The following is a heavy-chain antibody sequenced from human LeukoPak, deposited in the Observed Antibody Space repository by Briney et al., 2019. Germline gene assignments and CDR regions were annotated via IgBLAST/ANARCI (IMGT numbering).Heavy chain of an antibody. J-gene: IGHJ4*02. CDR1: GFGFSSYW. CDR2: IKEDRSEI. Sequence: GGSLRLSCAVSGFGFSSYWMSWVRQAPGKGLECVANIKEDRSEIHYVDSVKGRFTLSRDNARNSLYLQMTSLRVEDTAVYFCARNGRVVGSGWSYFFFEYWGQGTRVTVSS. CDR3: ARNGRVVGSGWSYFFFEY. V-gene: IGHV3-7*01. D-gene: IGHD6-19*01.